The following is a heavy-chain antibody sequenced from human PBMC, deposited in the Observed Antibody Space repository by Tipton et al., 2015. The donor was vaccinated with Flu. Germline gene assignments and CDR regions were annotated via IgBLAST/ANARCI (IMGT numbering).Heavy chain of an antibody. CDR3: ARDFLIMQPHGMDV. CDR2: IWYDGSNE. J-gene: IGHJ6*02. Sequence: SLRLSCAASGSSFSDYAMHWVRQAPGKGLEWVALIWYDGSNEDYADSVKGRFTISRGNSKNTVYLQMNSLRAADTATYYCARDFLIMQPHGMDVWGQGTTVIVSS. V-gene: IGHV3-33*08. CDR1: GSSFSDYA. D-gene: IGHD2-8*01.